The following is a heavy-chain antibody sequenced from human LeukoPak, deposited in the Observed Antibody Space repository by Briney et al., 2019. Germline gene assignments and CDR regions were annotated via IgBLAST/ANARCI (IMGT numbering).Heavy chain of an antibody. CDR1: GGSISSGDYY. CDR3: ARDNRMVRGVI. CDR2: IYYSGST. Sequence: SQTLSLTCTVSGGSISSGDYYWSWIRQPPGKGLEWIGYIYYSGSTYYNPSLKSRVTISVDTSKNQFSLKLSSVTAADTAVYYRARDNRMVRGVIWGQGTLVTVSS. V-gene: IGHV4-30-4*08. D-gene: IGHD3-10*01. J-gene: IGHJ4*02.